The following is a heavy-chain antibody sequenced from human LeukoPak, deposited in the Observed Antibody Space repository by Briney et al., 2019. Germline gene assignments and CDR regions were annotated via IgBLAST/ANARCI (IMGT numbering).Heavy chain of an antibody. D-gene: IGHD2-15*01. CDR1: GYTFTSYG. V-gene: IGHV1-18*01. J-gene: IGHJ4*02. Sequence: GASVKVSCKASGYTFTSYGIIWVRQAPGQGLEWMGWISAYNGNTNYAQKLQGRVTMTTDTSTSTAYMELRSLRSDDSAVYYCARGRAGCSGGSCYKRQWTPFDYWGQGTLVTVSS. CDR3: ARGRAGCSGGSCYKRQWTPFDY. CDR2: ISAYNGNT.